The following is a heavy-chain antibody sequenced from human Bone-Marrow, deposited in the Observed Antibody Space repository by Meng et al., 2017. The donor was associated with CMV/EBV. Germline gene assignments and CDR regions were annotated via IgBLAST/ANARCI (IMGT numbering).Heavy chain of an antibody. J-gene: IGHJ3*01. Sequence: GESLKISCASSGFTFSSYAMSWVRQAPGKGLEWVSGISGSGVSTFYADSVKGRCTISRDNSKNTLYLQLNSLRAENTAVYYCPKPPRSIAAVGAAFDVWGQGTTVTVSS. V-gene: IGHV3-23*01. CDR3: PKPPRSIAAVGAAFDV. D-gene: IGHD6-13*01. CDR2: ISGSGVST. CDR1: GFTFSSYA.